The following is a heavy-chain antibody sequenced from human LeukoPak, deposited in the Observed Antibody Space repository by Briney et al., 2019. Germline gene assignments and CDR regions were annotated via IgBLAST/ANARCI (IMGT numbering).Heavy chain of an antibody. V-gene: IGHV3-7*01. CDR3: ARDRESESDSEGDY. Sequence: GGSLRLSCSASGFTFSRFRMSWVRQAPGKGLEYVALIKQGGSEIYHMDSVKGRFTISRDDATNSLYLQMNSLRVEDTALYYCARDRESESDSEGDYWGQGTLVTVSS. CDR1: GFTFSRFR. CDR2: IKQGGSEI. J-gene: IGHJ4*02. D-gene: IGHD4-11*01.